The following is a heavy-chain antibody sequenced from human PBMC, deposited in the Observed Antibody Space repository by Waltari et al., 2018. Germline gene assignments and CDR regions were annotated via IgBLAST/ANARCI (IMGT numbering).Heavy chain of an antibody. Sequence: QVQLQQWGAGLLKPSETLSLTCAVYGGSFSGYYWSWIGQPPGKGLEWIGEINHSGSTNYNPSLKSRVTISVDTSKNQFSLKLSSVTAADTAVYYCAIEIFRQEGAFDIWGQGTMVTVSS. CDR1: GGSFSGYY. D-gene: IGHD2-21*01. CDR2: INHSGST. V-gene: IGHV4-34*01. J-gene: IGHJ3*02. CDR3: AIEIFRQEGAFDI.